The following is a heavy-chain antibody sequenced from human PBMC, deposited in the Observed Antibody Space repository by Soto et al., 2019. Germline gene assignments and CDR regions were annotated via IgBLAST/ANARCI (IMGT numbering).Heavy chain of an antibody. CDR3: ARLPNTPDDTLPSTDY. D-gene: IGHD3-9*01. CDR1: GYTFTSYA. CDR2: INAGNGNT. J-gene: IGHJ4*02. V-gene: IGHV1-3*01. Sequence: ASVKVSCKASGYTFTSYAMHWVRQAPGQRLEWMGWINAGNGNTKYSQKFQGRVTITRDTSASTAYMELSSLRSEDTAVYYCARLPNTPDDTLPSTDYWGQGTLVTVSS.